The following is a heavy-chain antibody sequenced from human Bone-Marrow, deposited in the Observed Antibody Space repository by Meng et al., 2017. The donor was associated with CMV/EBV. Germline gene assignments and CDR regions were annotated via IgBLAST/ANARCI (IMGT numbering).Heavy chain of an antibody. J-gene: IGHJ4*02. CDR3: ARVPWNLELLLHY. CDR1: GYPFTNYY. V-gene: IGHV1-2*02. D-gene: IGHD3-10*01. Sequence: ASVKVSCKASGYPFTNYYVHWVRQAPGQGLEWMGWINPYSGGANYAQKFQGRVIMTRDTSISTAYMELSSLRSDDTAVYYCARVPWNLELLLHYWGQGTLVTVSS. CDR2: INPYSGGA.